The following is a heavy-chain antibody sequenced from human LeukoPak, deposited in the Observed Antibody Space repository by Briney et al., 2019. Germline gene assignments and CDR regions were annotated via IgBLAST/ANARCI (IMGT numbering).Heavy chain of an antibody. Sequence: GGSLRLSCAASGLAYSSSAMNWVRQTPGKGLEWLSYSSASSSDVYYADSVKGRFTISRDNAKSSLYLQMNSLTAEDTAIYFCARGRDHAFDIWGQGTRVTVSS. CDR1: GLAYSSSA. J-gene: IGHJ3*02. CDR2: SSASSSDV. V-gene: IGHV3-48*01. CDR3: ARGRDHAFDI.